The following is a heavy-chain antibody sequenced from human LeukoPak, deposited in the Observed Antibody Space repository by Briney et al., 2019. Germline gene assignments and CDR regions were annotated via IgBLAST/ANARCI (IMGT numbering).Heavy chain of an antibody. J-gene: IGHJ4*02. D-gene: IGHD3-22*01. CDR3: ARDFRGVIVEDSRFSDY. Sequence: PSETLSLTCTVSGYSISNGYYWGWIRQPPGKGLEWVGSIYHRGSTYYNPSLKSRVTISVDTSKNQFSLKLSSVTAADTAVYYCARDFRGVIVEDSRFSDYWGQGTLVTVSS. V-gene: IGHV4-38-2*02. CDR1: GYSISNGYY. CDR2: IYHRGST.